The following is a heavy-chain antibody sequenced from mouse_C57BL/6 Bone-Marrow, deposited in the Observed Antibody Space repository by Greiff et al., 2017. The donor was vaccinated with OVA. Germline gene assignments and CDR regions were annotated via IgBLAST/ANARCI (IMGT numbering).Heavy chain of an antibody. D-gene: IGHD2-1*01. Sequence: VQLKESGGDLVKPGGSLKLSCAASGFTFSSYGMSWVRQTPDKRLEWVATISSGGSYTYYPDSVKGRFTISRDNAKNTLYLQMSSLKSEDTAMYYCARHGRGNYYWGQGTTLTVSS. J-gene: IGHJ2*01. V-gene: IGHV5-6*01. CDR3: ARHGRGNYY. CDR2: ISSGGSYT. CDR1: GFTFSSYG.